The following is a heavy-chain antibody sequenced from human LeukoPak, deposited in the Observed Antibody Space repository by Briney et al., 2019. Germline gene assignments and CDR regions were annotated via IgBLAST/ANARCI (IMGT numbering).Heavy chain of an antibody. D-gene: IGHD5-12*01. V-gene: IGHV1-2*02. J-gene: IGHJ4*02. CDR2: INPNSGGT. Sequence: ASVKVSCKASGYTFTGYYMHWVRQAPGQGLEWMGWINPNSGGTNYAQKFQGRVTMTRDTSISTAYMELSRLRSDDTAVYYCATDVGLSSQSLYSGYPNYWGQGTPVTVSS. CDR3: ATDVGLSSQSLYSGYPNY. CDR1: GYTFTGYY.